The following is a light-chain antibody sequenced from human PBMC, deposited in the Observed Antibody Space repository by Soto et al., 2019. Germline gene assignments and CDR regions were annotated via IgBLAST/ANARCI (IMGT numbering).Light chain of an antibody. V-gene: IGKV3-15*01. CDR3: QQYNDWPPRIT. Sequence: EIVMTQSPATLSLSPGERATLSCRASQSVSTNLAWYQQQPGQAPRLLIYGASTRATGIPARFSGSGSGTEFTLTIASLQSEDFAMYYCQQYNDWPPRITFGGGTKVEIK. CDR1: QSVSTN. J-gene: IGKJ4*01. CDR2: GAS.